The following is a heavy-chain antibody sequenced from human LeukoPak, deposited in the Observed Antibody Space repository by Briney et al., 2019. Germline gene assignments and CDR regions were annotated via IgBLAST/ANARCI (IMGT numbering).Heavy chain of an antibody. J-gene: IGHJ4*02. D-gene: IGHD3-10*01. V-gene: IGHV4-30-2*01. CDR3: ARAAIAMVRGVIITQGLFDY. CDR2: IYPSGST. Sequence: SETLSLTCTVSGGSISSGGYYWSWIRQPPGKGLEWIGYIYPSGSTYYNPSLKSRVTISVDRSKNQFSLKLSSVTAADTAVYYCARAAIAMVRGVIITQGLFDYWGQGTLVTVSS. CDR1: GGSISSGGYY.